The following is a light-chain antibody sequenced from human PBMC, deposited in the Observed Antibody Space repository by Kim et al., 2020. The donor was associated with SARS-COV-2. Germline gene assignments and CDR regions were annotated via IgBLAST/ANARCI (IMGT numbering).Light chain of an antibody. CDR3: QQYDSSSRWT. J-gene: IGKJ1*01. CDR1: QSVSGTY. V-gene: IGKV3-20*01. CDR2: GAS. Sequence: EIVLTQSPGTLSLSPGERATLSCRASQSVSGTYLAWYRQKPGQAPRLLIYGASSRATGIPDRFSGSGSGTDFTLTINRLEPEDFAVYYCQQYDSSSRWTFGQGTKVDIK.